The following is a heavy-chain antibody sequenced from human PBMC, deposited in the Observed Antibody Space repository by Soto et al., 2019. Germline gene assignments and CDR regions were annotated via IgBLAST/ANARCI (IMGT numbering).Heavy chain of an antibody. J-gene: IGHJ6*02. CDR1: GGSFSGYY. Sequence: SETLSLTCAVYGGSFSGYYWSWIRQPPGKGLEWIGEINHSGSTNYNPSLKSRVTISVDTSKNQFSLKLSSVTAADTAVYYCARRLYYYGSGSDPNYYYYGMDVWGQGTTVTVSS. CDR2: INHSGST. D-gene: IGHD3-10*01. CDR3: ARRLYYYGSGSDPNYYYYGMDV. V-gene: IGHV4-34*01.